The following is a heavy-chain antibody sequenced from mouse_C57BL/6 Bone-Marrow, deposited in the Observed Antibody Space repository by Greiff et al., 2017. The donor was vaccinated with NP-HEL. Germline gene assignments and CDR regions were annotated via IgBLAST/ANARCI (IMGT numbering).Heavy chain of an antibody. CDR1: GFSFNTYA. CDR3: VRSHWYFDV. Sequence: EVKLMESGGGLVQPKGSLKLSCAASGFSFNTYAMNWVRQAPGKGLEWVARIRSKSNNYATYYADSVKDRFTISRDDSESMLYLQMNNLKTEDTAMYYCVRSHWYFDVWGTGTTVTVSS. J-gene: IGHJ1*03. V-gene: IGHV10-1*01. CDR2: IRSKSNNYAT.